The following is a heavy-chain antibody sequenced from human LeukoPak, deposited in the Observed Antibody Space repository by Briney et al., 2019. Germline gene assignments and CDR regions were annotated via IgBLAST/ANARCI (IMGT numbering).Heavy chain of an antibody. V-gene: IGHV4-59*08. CDR2: IYYSGST. CDR1: GGSISSYY. D-gene: IGHD5-18*01. CDR3: ARHRIQTFFDY. Sequence: SETLSLTCTVSGGSISSYYWSWIRQPPGKGLEWIGYIYYSGSTNYNPSLKSRVTISVDTSKNQFSLKLSSVTAADTAVYYCARHRIQTFFDYWGQGTLVTVS. J-gene: IGHJ4*02.